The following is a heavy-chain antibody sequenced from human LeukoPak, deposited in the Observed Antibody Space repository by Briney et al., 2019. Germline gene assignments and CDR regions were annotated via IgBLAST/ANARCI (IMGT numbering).Heavy chain of an antibody. CDR1: GGSISSSSYY. Sequence: PSETLSLTCTVSGGSISSSSYYWGWIRQPPGKGLEWIGSIYYSGSTYYNPSLKSRATISVDTSKNQFSLKLSSVTAADTAVYYCARHATYCSSTSCYLASWFDPWGQGTLVTVSS. D-gene: IGHD2-2*01. CDR2: IYYSGST. J-gene: IGHJ5*02. CDR3: ARHATYCSSTSCYLASWFDP. V-gene: IGHV4-39*01.